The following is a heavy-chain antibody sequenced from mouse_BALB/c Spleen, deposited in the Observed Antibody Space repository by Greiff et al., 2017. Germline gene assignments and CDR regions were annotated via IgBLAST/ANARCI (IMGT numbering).Heavy chain of an antibody. V-gene: IGHV1-39*01. J-gene: IGHJ4*01. CDR3: ARAGYGKDAMDY. CDR1: GYSFTDYI. Sequence: VQLQQTGPELVKPGASVKISCKASGYSFTDYIMLWVKQSHGKSLEWIGNINPYYGSTSYNLKFKGKATLTVDKSSSTAYMQLNSLTSEDSAVYYCARAGYGKDAMDYWGQGTSVTVSS. CDR2: INPYYGST. D-gene: IGHD2-10*02.